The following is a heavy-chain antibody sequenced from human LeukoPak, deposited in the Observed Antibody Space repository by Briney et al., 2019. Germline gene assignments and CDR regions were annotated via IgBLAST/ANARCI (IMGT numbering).Heavy chain of an antibody. CDR3: ARTSSSWLYFDY. V-gene: IGHV4-59*01. CDR2: IYYTGST. CDR1: GVSLITNY. D-gene: IGHD6-13*01. J-gene: IGHJ4*02. Sequence: SETLSLTCSVSGVSLITNYWSWIPHPPGKGREWIGYIYYTGSTNYTPYLESRVTISVDPSKNTFSLEVTSVTAADTAVYYCARTSSSWLYFDYWGLGALVTVSS.